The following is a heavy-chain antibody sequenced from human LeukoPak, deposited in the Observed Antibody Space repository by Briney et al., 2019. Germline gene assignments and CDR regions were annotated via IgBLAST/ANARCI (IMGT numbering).Heavy chain of an antibody. CDR2: INPNSGGT. CDR1: GYTLTAYY. D-gene: IGHD5-18*01. J-gene: IGHJ3*01. Sequence: ASVKVSCKASGYTLTAYYIHWVRQAPGQGLEWMGWINPNSGGTDYAQKFQGRVTMTRDTPISTVYMALSSLRSDDTAVYYCATIISYGGNDGFDLWGQGTMVTVSS. V-gene: IGHV1-2*02. CDR3: ATIISYGGNDGFDL.